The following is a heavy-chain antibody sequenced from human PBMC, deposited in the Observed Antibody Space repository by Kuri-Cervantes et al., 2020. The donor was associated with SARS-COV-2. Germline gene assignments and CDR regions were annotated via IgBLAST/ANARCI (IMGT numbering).Heavy chain of an antibody. CDR3: ARDGLGYCSGGSCYSAFDI. CDR2: INHSGST. Sequence: ESLKISCAVYGGSFSGYYWSWIRQPPGKGLEWIGEINHSGSTNYNPSLKSRVTMSVDTSKNQFSLKLSSVTAADTAVYYCARDGLGYCSGGSCYSAFDIWGQGTMVTVSS. CDR1: GGSFSGYY. V-gene: IGHV4-34*01. J-gene: IGHJ3*02. D-gene: IGHD2-15*01.